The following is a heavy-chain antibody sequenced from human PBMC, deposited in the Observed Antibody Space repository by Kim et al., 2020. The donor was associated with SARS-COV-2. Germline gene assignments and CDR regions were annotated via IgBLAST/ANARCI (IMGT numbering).Heavy chain of an antibody. Sequence: GGSLRLSCAASGFTFSSYWMHWVRQAPGKGLVWVSRINSDGSSTSYADSVKGRFTISRDNAKNTLYLQMNSLRAEDTAVYYCARDKEVVAATSGYYYGMDVWGQGTTVTVSS. D-gene: IGHD2-15*01. CDR2: INSDGSST. J-gene: IGHJ6*02. V-gene: IGHV3-74*01. CDR3: ARDKEVVAATSGYYYGMDV. CDR1: GFTFSSYW.